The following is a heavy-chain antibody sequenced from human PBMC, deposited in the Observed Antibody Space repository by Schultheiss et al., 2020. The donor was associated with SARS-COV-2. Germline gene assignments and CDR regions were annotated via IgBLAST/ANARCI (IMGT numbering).Heavy chain of an antibody. V-gene: IGHV1-46*01. D-gene: IGHD3-10*01. CDR3: AVGGSGSYRYYYGMDV. Sequence: ASVKVSCKASGGTFSSYAISWVRQAPGQGLEWMGIINPSGGSTSYAQKFQGRVTMTRDTSTSTVYMELSSLRSDDTAVYYCAVGGSGSYRYYYGMDVWGQGTTVTVSS. CDR2: INPSGGST. J-gene: IGHJ6*02. CDR1: GGTFSSYA.